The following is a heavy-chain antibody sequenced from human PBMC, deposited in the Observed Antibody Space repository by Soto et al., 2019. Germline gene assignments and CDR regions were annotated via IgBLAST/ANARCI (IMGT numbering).Heavy chain of an antibody. CDR2: IYYSGST. D-gene: IGHD2-2*01. J-gene: IGHJ6*03. CDR1: GGSISSGGYY. CDR3: ARGGGYCSSTSCQDYYMDV. V-gene: IGHV4-31*03. Sequence: SETLSLTCTVSGGSISSGGYYWSWIRQHPGKGLEWIGYIYYSGSTYYNPSLKSRVTISVDTSKNQFSLKLSSVTAADTAVYYCARGGGYCSSTSCQDYYMDVWGKGTTVTVSS.